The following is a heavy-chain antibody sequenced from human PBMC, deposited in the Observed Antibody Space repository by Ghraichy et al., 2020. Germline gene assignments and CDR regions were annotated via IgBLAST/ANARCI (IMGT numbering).Heavy chain of an antibody. Sequence: SETLSLTCTVSGGSVSSGSYYWSWIRQPPGKGLEWIGYIYYSGSTNYNPSLKSRVTISVDTSKNQFSLKLSSVTAADTAVYYCARFSNFPPWHYCSSTSCHSGFDPWGQGTLVTVSS. J-gene: IGHJ5*02. CDR1: GGSVSSGSYY. V-gene: IGHV4-61*01. D-gene: IGHD2-2*02. CDR3: ARFSNFPPWHYCSSTSCHSGFDP. CDR2: IYYSGST.